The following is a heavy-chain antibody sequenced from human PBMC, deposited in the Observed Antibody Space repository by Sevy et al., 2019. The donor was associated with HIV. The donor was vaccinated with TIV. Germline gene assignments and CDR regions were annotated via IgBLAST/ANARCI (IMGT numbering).Heavy chain of an antibody. CDR1: GFAFSTHA. D-gene: IGHD6-19*01. V-gene: IGHV3-30-3*01. CDR3: AREFTGSDLHLDY. CDR2: ISYDGTNK. J-gene: IGHJ4*02. Sequence: GGSLRLSCVASGFAFSTHAMHWVRQAPDKGLEWVAVISYDGTNKKYADSVKDRFTISRDNSKNTLYLQMNSLRADDTAVYYCAREFTGSDLHLDYWGQGTLVTVSS.